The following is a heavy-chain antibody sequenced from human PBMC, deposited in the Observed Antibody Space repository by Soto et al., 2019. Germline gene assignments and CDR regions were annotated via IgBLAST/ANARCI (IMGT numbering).Heavy chain of an antibody. D-gene: IGHD5-12*01. J-gene: IGHJ3*02. V-gene: IGHV3-30-3*01. CDR1: GFTFSTYA. CDR2: MSYDGSQK. Sequence: WGSLRLSCAASGFTFSTYAMHWVRQAPGKGLEWVAVMSYDGSQKYYADSVKGRFTISRDNSKNTLYLEMNSLRGEDTAVYYCPRSRDGYNELNAFDIWGQGTMVTVSS. CDR3: PRSRDGYNELNAFDI.